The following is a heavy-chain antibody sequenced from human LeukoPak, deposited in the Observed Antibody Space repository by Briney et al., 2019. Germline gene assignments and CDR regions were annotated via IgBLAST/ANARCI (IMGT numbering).Heavy chain of an antibody. CDR3: ARQLLRPEEWWFDP. D-gene: IGHD3-3*01. J-gene: IGHJ5*02. Sequence: PSETLSLTSTVSGASISSCYWSWIRQSAGKGLEWIGRINTSGSIYYNPSLKSRVTMSLDTSKNQFSLKLSSVTAADTAVYYCARQLLRPEEWWFDPWGQGTLVTVSS. CDR1: GASISSCY. V-gene: IGHV4-4*07. CDR2: INTSGSI.